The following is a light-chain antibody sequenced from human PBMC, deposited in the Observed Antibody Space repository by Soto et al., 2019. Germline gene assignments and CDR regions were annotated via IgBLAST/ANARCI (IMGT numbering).Light chain of an antibody. V-gene: IGKV1-33*01. Sequence: DIQMTQSPSALSASVGDRVTITCQASQDISDVLNWYQQQPGKAPKVLIYDASKLQTGVPSRFSGRGSGKDFTFTVSSLQPDDRGTYYCQHFYDLAITFGQGTRRESK. CDR3: QHFYDLAIT. CDR2: DAS. J-gene: IGKJ5*01. CDR1: QDISDV.